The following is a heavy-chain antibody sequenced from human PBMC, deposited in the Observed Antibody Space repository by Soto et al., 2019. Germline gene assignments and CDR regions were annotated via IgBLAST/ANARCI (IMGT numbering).Heavy chain of an antibody. CDR1: GFTVSSNY. CDR3: ARDLTISRTFDP. D-gene: IGHD3-3*01. CDR2: IYSGGST. Sequence: GGSLRLSCAASGFTVSSNYMSWVRQAPGKGLEWVSVIYSGGSTYYADSVKGRFTISKDNSKNTLYLQMNSLRAEDTAVYYCARDLTISRTFDPWGQGTLVTVSS. J-gene: IGHJ5*02. V-gene: IGHV3-66*01.